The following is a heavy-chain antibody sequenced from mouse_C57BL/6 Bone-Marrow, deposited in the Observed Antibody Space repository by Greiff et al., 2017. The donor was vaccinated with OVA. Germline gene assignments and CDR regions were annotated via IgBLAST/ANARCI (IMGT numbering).Heavy chain of an antibody. CDR2: IWNGGGT. Sequence: QVQLQQSGPGLVSPSQSLSITCTVSGFSLSSYSISWVRQPPGKGLEWLGVIWNGGGTYNNSALKSRQSIIKDKYKSKVFLKMNRLQTDDTARYYCARIPYYGSSYGYFGVWGTGTTVTDSS. CDR3: ARIPYYGSSYGYFGV. J-gene: IGHJ1*03. CDR1: GFSLSSYS. D-gene: IGHD1-1*01. V-gene: IGHV2-9-1*01.